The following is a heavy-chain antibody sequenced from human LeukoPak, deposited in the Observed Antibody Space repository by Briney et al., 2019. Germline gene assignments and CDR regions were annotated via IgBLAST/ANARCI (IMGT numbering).Heavy chain of an antibody. CDR1: GYTFTGYY. V-gene: IGHV1-2*02. D-gene: IGHD6-13*01. Sequence: SVKVSCKASGYTFTGYYMHWVREAPGQGLVWMRWINPNSGGTNYAQKFQGRVTMTRDTSISTAYMELSRLRSDDTAVYYCAREKQQLVPYYGMDVWGQGTTVTVSS. CDR2: INPNSGGT. J-gene: IGHJ6*02. CDR3: AREKQQLVPYYGMDV.